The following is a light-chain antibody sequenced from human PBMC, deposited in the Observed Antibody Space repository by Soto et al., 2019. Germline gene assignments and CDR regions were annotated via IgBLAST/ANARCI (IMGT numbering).Light chain of an antibody. CDR1: QGISSA. V-gene: IGKV1D-13*01. J-gene: IGKJ5*01. CDR3: QQFKNYAIT. Sequence: AIQLTQSPSSLSASVGDRVTITCRARQGISSALAWYQQKPGKAPKLLIYDASSLESGVPSRFSGSESGTDFTLTISSLQAEDFATYYCQQFKNYAITFGQGTLLEIK. CDR2: DAS.